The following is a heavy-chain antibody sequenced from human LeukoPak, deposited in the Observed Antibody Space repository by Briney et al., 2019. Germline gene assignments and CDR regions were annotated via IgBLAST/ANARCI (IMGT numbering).Heavy chain of an antibody. CDR3: ARVTYYYDSSGYRHPPNVDY. CDR2: VYYSGST. Sequence: SETLSLTCTVSGGSISTYYWSWIRQPPGKGLEWIGYVYYSGSTNYNPSLKSRVTISVDTSKNQFSLKLSSVTAADTAVYYCARVTYYYDSSGYRHPPNVDYWGRGTLATVSS. CDR1: GGSISTYY. D-gene: IGHD3-22*01. J-gene: IGHJ4*02. V-gene: IGHV4-59*01.